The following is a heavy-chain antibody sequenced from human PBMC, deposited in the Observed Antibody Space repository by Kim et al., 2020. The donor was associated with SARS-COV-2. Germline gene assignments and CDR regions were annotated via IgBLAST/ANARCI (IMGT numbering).Heavy chain of an antibody. Sequence: GGSLRLSCAASGFTFSNAWMSWVRQAPGKGLEWVGRIKSKTDGGTTDYAAPVKGRFTISRDDSKNTLYLQMNSLKTEDTAVYYCTTRIQLWLWDAFDIWGQGTMVTVSS. V-gene: IGHV3-15*01. D-gene: IGHD5-18*01. CDR2: IKSKTDGGTT. J-gene: IGHJ3*02. CDR1: GFTFSNAW. CDR3: TTRIQLWLWDAFDI.